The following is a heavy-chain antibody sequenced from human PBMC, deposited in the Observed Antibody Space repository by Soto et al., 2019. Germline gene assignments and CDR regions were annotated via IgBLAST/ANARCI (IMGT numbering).Heavy chain of an antibody. J-gene: IGHJ4*02. V-gene: IGHV1-46*01. CDR1: GYTFTSYY. D-gene: IGHD3-9*01. Sequence: ASVKVSCKASGYTFTSYYMHWVRQAPGQGLEWMGIINPSGGSTSYAQKFQGRVTMTRDTSTSTVYMELSSLRPEDTAVYYCARDLTDILTGYRYYFDYWGQGALVTVSS. CDR3: ARDLTDILTGYRYYFDY. CDR2: INPSGGST.